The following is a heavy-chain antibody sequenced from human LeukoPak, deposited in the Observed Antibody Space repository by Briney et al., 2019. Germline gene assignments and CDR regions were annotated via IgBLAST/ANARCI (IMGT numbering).Heavy chain of an antibody. CDR3: AKDGRRGVGGGAFDI. CDR2: IIPIFGTA. V-gene: IGHV1-69*13. D-gene: IGHD3-10*01. Sequence: ASVKVSCKASGGTFSSYAISWVRQAPGQGLEWMGGIIPIFGTANYAQKFQGRVTITADESTSTAYMELSSLRSEDTAVYYCAKDGRRGVGGGAFDIWGQGTMVTVSS. CDR1: GGTFSSYA. J-gene: IGHJ3*02.